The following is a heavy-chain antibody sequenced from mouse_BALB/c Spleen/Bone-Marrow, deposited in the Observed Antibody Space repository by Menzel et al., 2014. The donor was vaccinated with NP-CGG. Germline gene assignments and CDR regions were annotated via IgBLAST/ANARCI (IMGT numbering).Heavy chain of an antibody. V-gene: IGHV3-1*02. Sequence: EVQVVESGPDLVKPPQSLSLTCTVTGYSITSGYSGRWIRQFPGNKLEWMGFIYYSGGSNYNPSLKSRVSISRDTSKNQFFLQLNSVTSEDAATYYCARHDGYFDYWGQGTTLTVSS. D-gene: IGHD2-3*01. CDR1: GYSITSGYS. J-gene: IGHJ2*01. CDR2: IYYSGGS. CDR3: ARHDGYFDY.